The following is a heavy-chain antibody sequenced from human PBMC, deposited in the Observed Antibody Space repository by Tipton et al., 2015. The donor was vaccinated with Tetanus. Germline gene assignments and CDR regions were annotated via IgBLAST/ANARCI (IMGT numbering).Heavy chain of an antibody. CDR1: GHSFTKYW. Sequence: VQLVQSGAEVKKPGESLKISCKGSGHSFTKYWIAWVRQMPGKGLEWMGLIYSDDSDTRYSPSFQGQVTISADKSIRTAYLQWSSLHASDTGIYYCARRRSSVLGGSYHWYFDLWGRGTLVTVSS. D-gene: IGHD3-16*02. CDR3: ARRRSSVLGGSYHWYFDL. J-gene: IGHJ2*01. V-gene: IGHV5-51*01. CDR2: IYSDDSDT.